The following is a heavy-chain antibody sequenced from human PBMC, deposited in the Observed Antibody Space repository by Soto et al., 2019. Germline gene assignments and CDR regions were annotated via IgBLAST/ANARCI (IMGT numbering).Heavy chain of an antibody. V-gene: IGHV3-23*01. D-gene: IGHD2-15*01. CDR2: ISGSGGST. J-gene: IGHJ4*02. CDR1: GFTFSSYA. Sequence: EVQLLESGGGLVQPGGSLRLSCAASGFTFSSYAMSWVRQAPGKGLEWVSAISGSGGSTYYADSVKGRFTISRDNSKNTLYLQMNSLRAEDTAVYYCAKDLTGIVVVVAAIFDYWGQGTLVTVSS. CDR3: AKDLTGIVVVVAAIFDY.